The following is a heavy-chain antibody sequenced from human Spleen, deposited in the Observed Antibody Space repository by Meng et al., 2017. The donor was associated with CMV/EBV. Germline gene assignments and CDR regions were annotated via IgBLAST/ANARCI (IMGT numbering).Heavy chain of an antibody. V-gene: IGHV1-2*02. J-gene: IGHJ3*02. CDR1: GHIFTGYY. CDR3: ATTDFWSGFASRDSFAI. D-gene: IGHD3-3*01. CDR2: INPNSGGT. Sequence: ASVKVSCKASGHIFTGYYIYWVRQAPGQGLEWMGWINPNSGGTNSAQNFQGRVTMTRDTSISTAYMELSRLGSDDTAVYYCATTDFWSGFASRDSFAIWGQGTMVTVSS.